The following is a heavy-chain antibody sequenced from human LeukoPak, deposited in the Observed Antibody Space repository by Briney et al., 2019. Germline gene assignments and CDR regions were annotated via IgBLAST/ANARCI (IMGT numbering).Heavy chain of an antibody. J-gene: IGHJ6*04. CDR1: GFTFSSYG. CDR3: AKSFVLMVYATGMDV. CDR2: IRYDGSNK. D-gene: IGHD2-8*01. Sequence: GGSLRLSCAASGFTFSSYGMHWVRQAPGEGLEWVAFIRYDGSNKYYADSVKGRFTISRDNSKNTLYLQMNSLRAEDTAVYYCAKSFVLMVYATGMDVWGKGTTVTVSS. V-gene: IGHV3-30*02.